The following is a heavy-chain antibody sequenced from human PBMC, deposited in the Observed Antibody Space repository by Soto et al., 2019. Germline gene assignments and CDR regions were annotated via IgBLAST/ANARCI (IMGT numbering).Heavy chain of an antibody. D-gene: IGHD2-15*01. CDR2: ISGSGGST. Sequence: GGSLRLSCAASGFTFSSYAMSRVRQAPGKGLEWVSAISGSGGSTYYADSVKGRFTISRDNSKNTLYLQMNSLRAEDTAVYYCAGTVVTSRGFDPWGQGTLVTVSS. CDR1: GFTFSSYA. J-gene: IGHJ5*02. V-gene: IGHV3-23*01. CDR3: AGTVVTSRGFDP.